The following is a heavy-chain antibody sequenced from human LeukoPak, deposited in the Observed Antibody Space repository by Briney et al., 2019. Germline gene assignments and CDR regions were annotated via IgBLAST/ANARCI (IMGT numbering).Heavy chain of an antibody. CDR1: GFTFNGYA. CDR2: ISDSGDNT. D-gene: IGHD3-22*01. CDR3: AKEAATSHYDSSGYYRQTEVFDV. V-gene: IGHV3-23*01. Sequence: GGSLRLSCAASGFTFNGYAMNWVRQAPGKGLEWVSAISDSGDNTYYADSVRGRFTISRDNSMNTLYLQMNTLRAEDTAVYYCAKEAATSHYDSSGYYRQTEVFDVWGQGTMVTVSS. J-gene: IGHJ3*01.